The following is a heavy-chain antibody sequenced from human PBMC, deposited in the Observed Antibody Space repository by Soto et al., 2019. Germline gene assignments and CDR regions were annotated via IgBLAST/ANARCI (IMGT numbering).Heavy chain of an antibody. J-gene: IGHJ4*02. D-gene: IGHD3-10*01. V-gene: IGHV4-4*02. CDR3: PRVSMVRGLRFDH. Sequence: XETLSLPCAVSGGSMSSGHWWGWVRQPPGNGLEWIVEIYHSGSTNYNPSLKSRVTISVDKSKNQFSLKLSSVTAADTAVYYCPRVSMVRGLRFDHWGQGTLVTVSS. CDR2: IYHSGST. CDR1: GGSMSSGHW.